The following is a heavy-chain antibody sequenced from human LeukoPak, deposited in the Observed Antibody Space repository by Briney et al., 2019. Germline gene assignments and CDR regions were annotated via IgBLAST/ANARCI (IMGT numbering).Heavy chain of an antibody. V-gene: IGHV3-73*01. D-gene: IGHD3-10*01. CDR1: GFTFSGFA. J-gene: IGHJ4*02. CDR2: IRNKANSYAT. Sequence: GGSLRLSCAVSGFTFSGFAMHWVRQASGKGLEWVGRIRNKANSYATAYAASGKGRFTVSRDDSKNTAFLQMNSLKIEDTAVYYCTRLRGGYYFDYWGQGTLVTVSS. CDR3: TRLRGGYYFDY.